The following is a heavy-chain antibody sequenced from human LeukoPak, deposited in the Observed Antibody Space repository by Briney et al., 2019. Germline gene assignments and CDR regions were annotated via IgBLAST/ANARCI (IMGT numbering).Heavy chain of an antibody. V-gene: IGHV4-59*01. D-gene: IGHD3-10*01. CDR3: ANYGSGSYRFDP. J-gene: IGHJ5*02. Sequence: SETLSLTCTVSGGSINGCYWSWFRQPPGKGLEWIGYIYYSGSTNYNPSLKSRVTISVDTSKNQFSLKLSSVTAADTAVYYCANYGSGSYRFDPWGQGTLVTVSS. CDR2: IYYSGST. CDR1: GGSINGCY.